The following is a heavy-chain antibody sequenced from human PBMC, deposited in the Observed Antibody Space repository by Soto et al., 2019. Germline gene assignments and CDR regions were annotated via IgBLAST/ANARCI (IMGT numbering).Heavy chain of an antibody. CDR2: TYYRSKWYN. D-gene: IGHD6-19*01. J-gene: IGHJ4*02. CDR3: AREPIAVAGTKKVPQFDY. CDR1: GDSVSSNSAA. V-gene: IGHV6-1*01. Sequence: KQSQTLSLTCAISGDSVSSNSAAWNWIRQSPSRGLEWLGRTYYRSKWYNDYAVSVKSRITINPDTSKNQFSLQLNSVTPEDTAVYYCAREPIAVAGTKKVPQFDYWGQGTLVTVSS.